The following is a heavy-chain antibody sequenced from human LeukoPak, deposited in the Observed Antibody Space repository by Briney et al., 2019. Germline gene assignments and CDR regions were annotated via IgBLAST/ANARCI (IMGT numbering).Heavy chain of an antibody. D-gene: IGHD6-13*01. CDR3: ARVRKQQLANYYYYYMDV. V-gene: IGHV3-74*01. Sequence: GGSLRLSCAASGFTFSSYWMHWVRQAPGKGLVWVSRINSDGSSTSYADSVKGRFTISRDNAKNTLYLQMNSLRAEDTAVYYCARVRKQQLANYYYYYMDVWGKGTTVTISS. J-gene: IGHJ6*03. CDR2: INSDGSST. CDR1: GFTFSSYW.